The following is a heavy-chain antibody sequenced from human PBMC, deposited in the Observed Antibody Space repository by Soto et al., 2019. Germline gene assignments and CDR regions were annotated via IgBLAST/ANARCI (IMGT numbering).Heavy chain of an antibody. V-gene: IGHV1-18*01. CDR3: ARDRATWDSYGYLLGWFDP. CDR1: GYTFTSYG. CDR2: ISAYNGNT. D-gene: IGHD5-18*01. Sequence: ASVKVSCKASGYTFTSYGISWVRQAPGQGLEWMGWISAYNGNTNYAQKLQGRVTMTTDTSTSTAYMELRSLRSDDTAVYYCARDRATWDSYGYLLGWFDPWGQGTLVTVSS. J-gene: IGHJ5*02.